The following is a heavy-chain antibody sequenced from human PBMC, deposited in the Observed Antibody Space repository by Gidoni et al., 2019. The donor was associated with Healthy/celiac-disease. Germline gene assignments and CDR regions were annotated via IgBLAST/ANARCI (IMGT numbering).Heavy chain of an antibody. Sequence: QVQLQQWGAGLLKPSETLSLTCAVYGGSFSGYSWSWIRQPPGKGLEWIGEINHSGSTNYNPSLKSRVTISVDTSKNQFSLKLTSVTAADTAVYYWARGRKRPSGWLDYWGQGTLVTVSS. CDR2: INHSGST. CDR3: ARGRKRPSGWLDY. CDR1: GGSFSGYS. D-gene: IGHD6-19*01. V-gene: IGHV4-34*01. J-gene: IGHJ4*02.